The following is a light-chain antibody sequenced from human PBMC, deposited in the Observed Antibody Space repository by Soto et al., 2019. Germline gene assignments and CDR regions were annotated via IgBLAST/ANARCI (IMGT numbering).Light chain of an antibody. CDR2: EVS. CDR3: SSYTSYNTPWV. CDR1: ISDIGAYDY. V-gene: IGLV2-14*03. Sequence: QSALTQPASVSGSPGQSITISCTGTISDIGAYDYVSWYQQHPGKAPKLIIYEVSNRPSGVSDRFSGSKSGNTASLTISRLQAEDDAGYYCSSYTSYNTPWVFGGGTQLTVL. J-gene: IGLJ3*02.